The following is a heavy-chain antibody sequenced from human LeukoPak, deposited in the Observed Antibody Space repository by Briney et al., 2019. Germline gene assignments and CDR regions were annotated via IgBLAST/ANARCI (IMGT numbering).Heavy chain of an antibody. CDR2: ISSYNGNT. CDR1: DYTFTSYG. Sequence: ASVKVSCKASDYTFTSYGLSWVRQAPGQGLEWMGWISSYNGNTNYAQKLQGRVTMTTDTSTSTAYMELRGLRSDDTAVYYCARDPTLGGSPFYFDYWGQGTLVTVSS. J-gene: IGHJ4*02. D-gene: IGHD1-26*01. CDR3: ARDPTLGGSPFYFDY. V-gene: IGHV1-18*01.